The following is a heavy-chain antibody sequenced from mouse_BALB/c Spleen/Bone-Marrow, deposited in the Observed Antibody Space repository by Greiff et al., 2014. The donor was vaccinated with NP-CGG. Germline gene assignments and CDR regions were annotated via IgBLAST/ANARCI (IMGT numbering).Heavy chain of an antibody. CDR3: VRGGYGWGFAY. J-gene: IGHJ3*01. D-gene: IGHD2-2*01. CDR1: GFNIKDYY. V-gene: IGHV14-1*02. CDR2: IDPENGNT. Sequence: EVQLQQSGAELVRPGALVKLSCKASGFNIKDYYMHWVKQRPEQGLEWIGWIDPENGNTIYDPKFQGKASITADTSSNTAYLQLSSLTSEDTAVYYCVRGGYGWGFAYWGQGTLVTVSA.